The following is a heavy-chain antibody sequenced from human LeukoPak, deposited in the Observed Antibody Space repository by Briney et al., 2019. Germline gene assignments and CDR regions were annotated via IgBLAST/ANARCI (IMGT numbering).Heavy chain of an antibody. CDR3: ARDMLGLINWFDP. V-gene: IGHV4-30-4*01. CDR1: GGSISSGDYY. CDR2: IYYSGST. D-gene: IGHD2-8*01. J-gene: IGHJ5*02. Sequence: SETLSLTCTVSGGSISSGDYYWSWIRQPPGKGLEWIGYIYYSGSTYYNPSLKSRVTISVDTSKNQFSLKLSSVTAADTAVYYCARDMLGLINWFDPWGQGTLVTVSS.